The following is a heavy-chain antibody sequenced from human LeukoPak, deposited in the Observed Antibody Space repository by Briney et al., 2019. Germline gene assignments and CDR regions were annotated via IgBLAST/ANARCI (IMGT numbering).Heavy chain of an antibody. V-gene: IGHV1-18*04. J-gene: IGHJ4*02. CDR2: VSTYNGNT. Sequence: ASVKVSCKASGYTFTSHGISWVRQAPGQGLEWMGWVSTYNGNTNYVPKYQGRITMTTDTSTSTAYMELRSLRSDDTAVYYCARDVDTATDQINDYWGQGTLVTVSS. CDR3: ARDVDTATDQINDY. D-gene: IGHD5-18*01. CDR1: GYTFTSHG.